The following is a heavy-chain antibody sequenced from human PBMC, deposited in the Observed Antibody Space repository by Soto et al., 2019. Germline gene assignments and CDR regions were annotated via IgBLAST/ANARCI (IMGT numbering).Heavy chain of an antibody. CDR3: ASDKSSSGYDYLGSYFDY. J-gene: IGHJ4*02. CDR1: GYTFTSYY. Sequence: ASVKVSCKASGYTFTSYYMHWVRQAPGQGLEWMGIINPSGGSTSYAQKFQGRVTMTRDTSTSTVYMELSSLRSEDTAVYYCASDKSSSGYDYLGSYFDYWGQGTLVTVSS. V-gene: IGHV1-46*03. CDR2: INPSGGST. D-gene: IGHD5-12*01.